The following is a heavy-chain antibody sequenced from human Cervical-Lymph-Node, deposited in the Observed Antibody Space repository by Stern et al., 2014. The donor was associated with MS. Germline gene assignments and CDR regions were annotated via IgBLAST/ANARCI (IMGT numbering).Heavy chain of an antibody. V-gene: IGHV2-26*01. CDR3: ARIQYSSSWYWFDP. Sequence: QVTLRESGPVLVKSTENLTLTCTVSGFSLTNARMGVSWIRQPPGKALEWLAHIFSNDEKSYSTSLKSRLTISHDPSKSQVVLTMTNMDPVDTATYYCARIQYSSSWYWFDPWGQGTLVTVSS. CDR2: IFSNDEK. D-gene: IGHD6-13*01. CDR1: GFSLTNARMG. J-gene: IGHJ5*02.